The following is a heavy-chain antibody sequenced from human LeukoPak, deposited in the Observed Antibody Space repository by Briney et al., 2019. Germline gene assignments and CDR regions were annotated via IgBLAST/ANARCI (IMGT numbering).Heavy chain of an antibody. J-gene: IGHJ4*02. CDR2: IIPIFGTA. V-gene: IGHV1-69*13. D-gene: IGHD3-10*01. CDR3: ARGTTIGGSRYFDY. Sequence: GASVKVSCKASGGTFISYAISWVRQAPGQGLEWMGGIIPIFGTANYAQKFQGRVTITADESTSTAYMELSSLRSEDTAVYYCARGTTIGGSRYFDYWGQGTLVTVSS. CDR1: GGTFISYA.